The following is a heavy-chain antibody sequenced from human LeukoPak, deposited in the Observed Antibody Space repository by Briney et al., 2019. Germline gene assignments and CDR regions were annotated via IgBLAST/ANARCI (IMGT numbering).Heavy chain of an antibody. CDR1: GGSISSVSYY. D-gene: IGHD4-11*01. V-gene: IGHV4-39*07. CDR2: IYYRGST. CDR3: ARDDYSNSRTFDP. J-gene: IGHJ5*02. Sequence: SETLSLTCTVSGGSISSVSYYWGWLRQPPGKGLEWIGSIYYRGSTYYNPSLKSRVPLSVDTSKNQFSLKLSSVTAADTAVYYCARDDYSNSRTFDPGGQGTLVTVSS.